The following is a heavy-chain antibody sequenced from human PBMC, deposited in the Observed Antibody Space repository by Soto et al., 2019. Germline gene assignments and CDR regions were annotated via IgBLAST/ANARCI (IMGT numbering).Heavy chain of an antibody. CDR3: VRDSGAKLSSS. D-gene: IGHD6-13*01. CDR2: IVPIYRTA. J-gene: IGHJ4*02. V-gene: IGHV1-69*01. CDR1: GGTFSSYR. Sequence: QIQLVQSGAEVKKPGSSVKVSCKASGGTFSSYRINWVRQTPGQGLEWVGGIVPIYRTADYAQNFQGRVTITADESARTAYMGLRSLTSQDTAVYYCVRDSGAKLSSSWGQGTLVTVSS.